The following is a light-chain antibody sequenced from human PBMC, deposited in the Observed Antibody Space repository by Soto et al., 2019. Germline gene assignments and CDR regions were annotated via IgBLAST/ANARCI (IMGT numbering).Light chain of an antibody. CDR1: SSDVGGYGY. CDR3: SSYAGSNTDVV. J-gene: IGLJ2*01. V-gene: IGLV2-8*01. CDR2: EVN. Sequence: QSVLTQPPSASGSPGQSVTISCTGTSSDVGGYGYVSWYQQYPGKAPKLMIFEVNKRPSGVPDRFSGSKSGNTASLTVSGLQAEDEADYYCSSYAGSNTDVVFGGGTKVTVL.